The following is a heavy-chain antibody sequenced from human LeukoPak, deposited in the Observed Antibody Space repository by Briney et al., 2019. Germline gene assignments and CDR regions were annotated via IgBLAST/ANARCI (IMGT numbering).Heavy chain of an antibody. CDR1: GGSISSGSYY. J-gene: IGHJ4*02. CDR3: ARDLSGKFDY. V-gene: IGHV4-61*02. Sequence: PSETLSLTCTVSGGSISSGSYYWSWIRQPAGKGLEWIGRIYTSGGTNYNPSLKSRVTISVDTSKNQFSLKLSSVTAADTAVYYCARDLSGKFDYWGQGTLVTVSS. CDR2: IYTSGGT.